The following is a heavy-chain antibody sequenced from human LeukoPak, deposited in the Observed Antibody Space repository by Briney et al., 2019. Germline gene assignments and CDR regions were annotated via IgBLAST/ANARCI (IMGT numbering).Heavy chain of an antibody. J-gene: IGHJ4*02. CDR3: ARDRDSSGLTSIDY. Sequence: GASVKVSCKASGYTFTGYYMHWVRQAPGQGLEWMGWINPNSGGTNYAQKFQGRVTMTRDTSISTAYMELSRLRSDDTAVYYCARDRDSSGLTSIDYWGQGTLVTVSS. V-gene: IGHV1-2*02. CDR2: INPNSGGT. CDR1: GYTFTGYY. D-gene: IGHD6-25*01.